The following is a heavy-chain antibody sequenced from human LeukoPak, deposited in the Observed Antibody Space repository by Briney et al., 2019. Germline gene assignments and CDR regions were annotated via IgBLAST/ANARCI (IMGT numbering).Heavy chain of an antibody. CDR2: INHSGST. J-gene: IGHJ5*02. CDR1: GGSFSGYY. Sequence: SETLSLTCAVYGGSFSGYYWSWIRQPPGKGLEWIGEINHSGSTNYNPSLKSRVTISVDTSKNQFSLKLSSVTAADTAVYYCARGLYSSSWYRGHWFDPWGQGTLVTVSS. D-gene: IGHD6-13*01. CDR3: ARGLYSSSWYRGHWFDP. V-gene: IGHV4-34*01.